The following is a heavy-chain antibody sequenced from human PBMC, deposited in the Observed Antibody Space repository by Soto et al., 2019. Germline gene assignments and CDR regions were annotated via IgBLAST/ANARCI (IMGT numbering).Heavy chain of an antibody. V-gene: IGHV3-15*01. CDR2: IKSKTDGGTT. CDR3: TTVYAQWLDEFDY. CDR1: GFTFSNAW. Sequence: GGSLRLSCAASGFTFSNAWMSWVRQAPGKGLEWVGRIKSKTDGGTTDYAAPVKGRFTISRDDSKNTLYLQMNSLKTEDTAVYYCTTVYAQWLDEFDYWGQGTLVTVSS. D-gene: IGHD6-19*01. J-gene: IGHJ4*02.